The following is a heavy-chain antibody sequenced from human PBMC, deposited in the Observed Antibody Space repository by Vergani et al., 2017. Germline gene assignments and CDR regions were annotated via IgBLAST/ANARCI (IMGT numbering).Heavy chain of an antibody. Sequence: QVQLQESGPGLVKPSGTLSLTCAVSGGSISSSNWWSWIRQHPGKGLEWIGYIYYSGSTYYNPSLKSRVTISVDTSKNQFSLKLSSVTAADTAVYYCARGQVAGIFGLDYWGQGTLVTVSS. J-gene: IGHJ4*02. CDR2: IYYSGST. V-gene: IGHV4-31*11. CDR3: ARGQVAGIFGLDY. CDR1: GGSISSSNW. D-gene: IGHD3-10*01.